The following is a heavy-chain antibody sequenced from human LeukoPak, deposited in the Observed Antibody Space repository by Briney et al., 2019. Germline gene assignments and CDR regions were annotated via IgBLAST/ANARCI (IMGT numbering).Heavy chain of an antibody. CDR1: GGSFSGYY. J-gene: IGHJ5*02. V-gene: IGHV4-34*01. D-gene: IGHD6-13*01. CDR3: ARVAAAAGTWFDP. CDR2: INHSGST. Sequence: SETLSLTCAVYGGSFSGYYWSWIRQPQGKGLEWIGEINHSGSTNYNPSLKSRVTISVDTSKNQFSLKLSSVTAADTAVYYCARVAAAAGTWFDPWGQGTLVTVSS.